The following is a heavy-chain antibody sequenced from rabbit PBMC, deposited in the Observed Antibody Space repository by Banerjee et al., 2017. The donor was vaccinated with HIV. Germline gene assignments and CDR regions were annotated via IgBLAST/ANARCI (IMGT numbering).Heavy chain of an antibody. CDR2: INTSSGNT. V-gene: IGHV1S45*01. CDR3: AGDPWSGWNL. CDR1: GFSFSNKYV. J-gene: IGHJ4*01. D-gene: IGHD4-1*01. Sequence: QEQLEESGGDLVKPEGSLTLTCTASGFSFSNKYVMCWVRQAPGKGLEWIACINTSSGNTVYATWAKGRFTISRTSSTTVALQMTSLTAADTATYFCAGDPWSGWNLWGPGTLVTVS.